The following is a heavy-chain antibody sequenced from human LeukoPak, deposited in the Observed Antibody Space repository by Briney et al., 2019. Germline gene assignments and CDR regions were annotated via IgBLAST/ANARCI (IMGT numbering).Heavy chain of an antibody. CDR3: ARQGKDGYRVVDY. V-gene: IGHV5-51*01. CDR1: GYNFTSYW. CDR2: IWPDDSDK. Sequence: GESLKISCKGSGYNFTSYWIGWVRQVPGKGLEWMGLIWPDDSDKRYSPSFQGQVTISADTPISTAYLQWSSLKASDTAMYYCARQGKDGYRVVDYWGQGTLVTVSS. J-gene: IGHJ4*02. D-gene: IGHD5-24*01.